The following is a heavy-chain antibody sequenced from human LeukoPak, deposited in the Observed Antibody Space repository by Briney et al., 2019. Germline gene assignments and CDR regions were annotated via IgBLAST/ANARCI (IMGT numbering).Heavy chain of an antibody. CDR2: IYYSGST. CDR1: GGSFSGYY. CDR3: ARVGYSSSWYVGWFDP. D-gene: IGHD6-13*01. V-gene: IGHV4-59*01. Sequence: SETLSLTCAVYGGSFSGYYWSWIRQPPGKGLEWIGYIYYSGSTNYNPSLKSRVTISVDTSKNQFSLKLSSVTAADTAVYYCARVGYSSSWYVGWFDPWGQGTLVTVSS. J-gene: IGHJ5*02.